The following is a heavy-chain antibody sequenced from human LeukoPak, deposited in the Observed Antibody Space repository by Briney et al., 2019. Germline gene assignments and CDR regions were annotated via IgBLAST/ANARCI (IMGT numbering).Heavy chain of an antibody. CDR2: ISYDGSNK. J-gene: IGHJ6*03. V-gene: IGHV3-30*18. CDR3: AKDPRWELPWGYYYYYMDV. CDR1: GITFSSYG. D-gene: IGHD1-26*01. Sequence: GGSLRLSCAASGITFSSYGMHWVRQAPGKGLEWVAVISYDGSNKYYADSVKGRFTISRDNSKNTLYLQMNSLRAEDTAVYYCAKDPRWELPWGYYYYYMDVWGKGTTVTVSS.